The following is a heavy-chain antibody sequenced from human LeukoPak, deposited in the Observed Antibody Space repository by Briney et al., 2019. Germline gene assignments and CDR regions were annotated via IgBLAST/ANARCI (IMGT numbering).Heavy chain of an antibody. CDR1: GFTFSNYW. Sequence: GSLRLSCAASGFTFSNYWMTWVRQAPGKGLEWVANIKQDGGEKYYVDSMKGRFTISRDNAKNSLYLQMNGLGVEDTAVYYCARDRMGDCSGGNCYNGFDYWGQGTLVTVSS. CDR3: ARDRMGDCSGGNCYNGFDY. D-gene: IGHD2-15*01. J-gene: IGHJ4*02. CDR2: IKQDGGEK. V-gene: IGHV3-7*01.